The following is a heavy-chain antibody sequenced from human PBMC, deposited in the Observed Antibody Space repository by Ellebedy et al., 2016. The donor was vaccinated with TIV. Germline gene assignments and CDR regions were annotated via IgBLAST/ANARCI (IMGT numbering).Heavy chain of an antibody. D-gene: IGHD2-2*03. CDR2: ISYDGSNT. J-gene: IGHJ4*02. Sequence: GGSLRLSCAASGFTFTNYAMHWVRQAPGRGLEWVAIISYDGSNTYYRDSVKGRFTSSRDNSKNTLYLQMNSLRAEDTAVYYCARDMKSMDFDYWGQGTLVTVSS. V-gene: IGHV3-30-3*01. CDR1: GFTFTNYA. CDR3: ARDMKSMDFDY.